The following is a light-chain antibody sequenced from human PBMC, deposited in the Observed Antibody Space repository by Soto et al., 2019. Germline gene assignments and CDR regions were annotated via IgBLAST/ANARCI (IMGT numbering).Light chain of an antibody. J-gene: IGKJ1*01. V-gene: IGKV1-5*01. CDR2: DAT. CDR3: QQYNAFSPTWT. CDR1: QSISDW. Sequence: DIQMTQSPSTLSASVGDSVNITCRASQSISDWLAWYQVKPGKAPRLLIYDATSLESGVPSRFSGSGIGREFSLTITNLQPDDFATYYCQQYNAFSPTWTFGQWTKVEVK.